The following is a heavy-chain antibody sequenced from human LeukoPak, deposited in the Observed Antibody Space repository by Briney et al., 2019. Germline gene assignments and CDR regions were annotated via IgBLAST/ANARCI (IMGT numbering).Heavy chain of an antibody. V-gene: IGHV3-11*01. CDR1: GFTFSDYY. Sequence: GGSLRLSCAASGFTFSDYYTSWIRQAPGKGLEWVSYISSSGSTIYYADSVKGRFTISRDNAKNSLYLQMNSLRAEDTAVYYCARDLSYSSLQLVDYGGQGTLVTVSA. CDR2: ISSSGSTI. D-gene: IGHD6-6*01. J-gene: IGHJ4*02. CDR3: ARDLSYSSLQLVDY.